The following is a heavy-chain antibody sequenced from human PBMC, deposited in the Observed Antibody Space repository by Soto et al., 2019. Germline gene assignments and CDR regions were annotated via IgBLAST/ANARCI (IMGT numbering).Heavy chain of an antibody. CDR1: GGSVSSYY. Sequence: SETLSLTCXVSGGSVSSYYWSWLRQPPGKGLEWIGYIYYTGTTDYNPSLRSRVTISVDRSKNQFSLKLSSVTAADTAVYYCARTYYGGLRWFEPWGQGTLVTVSS. V-gene: IGHV4-59*02. CDR2: IYYTGTT. CDR3: ARTYYGGLRWFEP. D-gene: IGHD3-10*01. J-gene: IGHJ5*02.